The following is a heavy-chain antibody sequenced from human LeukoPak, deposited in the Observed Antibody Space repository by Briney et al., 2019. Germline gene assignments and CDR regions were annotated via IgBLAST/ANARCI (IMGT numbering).Heavy chain of an antibody. CDR1: GYTLTELS. CDR3: ATGLWFGELDWMDV. CDR2: FDPEDGET. Sequence: ASVKVSCKVSGYTLTELSMHWVRQAPGKGLEWMGGFDPEDGETIYAQKFQGRVTMTEDTSTDTAYTELSSLRSEDTAVYYCATGLWFGELDWMDVWGQGTTVTVSS. D-gene: IGHD3-10*01. J-gene: IGHJ6*02. V-gene: IGHV1-24*01.